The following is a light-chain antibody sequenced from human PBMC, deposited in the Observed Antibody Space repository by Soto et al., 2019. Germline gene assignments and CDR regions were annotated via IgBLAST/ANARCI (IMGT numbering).Light chain of an antibody. CDR1: SSDVGRYNY. V-gene: IGLV2-14*01. J-gene: IGLJ1*01. Sequence: QSVLTQPASVSGSPGQSITISCTGTSSDVGRYNYVSWYQQHPGRAPKLIIYEVSNRPSGVSDRFSGSKSGNVASLTISGLQAADEADYSCGSYTTTYVRLFGTGTKVTVL. CDR3: GSYTTTYVRL. CDR2: EVS.